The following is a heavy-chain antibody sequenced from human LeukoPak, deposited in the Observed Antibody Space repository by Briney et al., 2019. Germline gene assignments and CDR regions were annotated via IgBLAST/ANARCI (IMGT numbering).Heavy chain of an antibody. D-gene: IGHD6-13*01. Sequence: SETLSLTCTVSGGSISGSSYYWGWIRQPPGKGLEWIGSIYYSGSTYYNPSLKSRVTIPVDTSKNQFSLKLSSVTAADTAVYYCARGPAAGTRFDYWGQGTLVTVSS. CDR1: GGSISGSSYY. J-gene: IGHJ4*02. V-gene: IGHV4-39*07. CDR3: ARGPAAGTRFDY. CDR2: IYYSGST.